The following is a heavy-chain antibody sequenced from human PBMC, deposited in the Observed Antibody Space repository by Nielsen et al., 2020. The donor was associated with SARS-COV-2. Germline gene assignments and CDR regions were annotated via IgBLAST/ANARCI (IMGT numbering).Heavy chain of an antibody. J-gene: IGHJ6*02. CDR3: ARVEDIVVVTAKRGMDV. CDR1: GFTFSSYS. CDR2: ISSSSSTI. V-gene: IGHV3-48*01. D-gene: IGHD2-2*01. Sequence: GGSLRLSCAASGFTFSSYSMNWVRQAPGKGLEWVSYISSSSSTIYYADSVKGQFTISRDNSKNTLYPQMNSLRAEDTAVYYCARVEDIVVVTAKRGMDVWGQGTTVTVSS.